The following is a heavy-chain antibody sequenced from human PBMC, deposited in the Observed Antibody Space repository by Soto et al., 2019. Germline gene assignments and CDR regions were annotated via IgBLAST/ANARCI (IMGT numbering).Heavy chain of an antibody. CDR3: ARDHDFWSGYLATPYYFDY. CDR2: IKQDGSEK. CDR1: GFTFSSYW. J-gene: IGHJ4*02. V-gene: IGHV3-7*01. D-gene: IGHD3-3*01. Sequence: EVQLLESGGGLVQPGGSLRLSCAASGFTFSSYWMSWVRQAPGKGLEWVANIKQDGSEKYYVDSVKGRFTISRDNAKNSLYLQMNSLRAEDTAVYYCARDHDFWSGYLATPYYFDYWGQGTLVTVSS.